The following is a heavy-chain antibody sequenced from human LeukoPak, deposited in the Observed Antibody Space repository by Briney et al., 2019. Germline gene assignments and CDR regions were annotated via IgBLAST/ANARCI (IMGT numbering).Heavy chain of an antibody. CDR3: ARGLGATGPDY. CDR2: IYYSGAT. V-gene: IGHV4-59*01. J-gene: IGHJ4*02. D-gene: IGHD1-26*01. CDR1: GASISSYY. Sequence: SETLSLTCTVSGASISSYYWSWIRQPPGKGLEWIGYIYYSGATNYSPSLKSRVTISVDTSKNQFSLKLSSVTAADTAVYYCARGLGATGPDYWGQGTLVTVSS.